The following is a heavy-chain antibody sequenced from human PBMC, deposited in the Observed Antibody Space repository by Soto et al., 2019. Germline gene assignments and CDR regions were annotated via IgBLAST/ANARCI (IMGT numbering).Heavy chain of an antibody. J-gene: IGHJ5*02. CDR2: ISGSGGST. Sequence: SGGSLRLSCAASGFTFSSYAMSWVRQAPGKGLEWVSAISGSGGSTYYADSVEGRFTISRDNSKNTLYLQMNSLRAEDTAVYYCAKQGRPMVPGKGWFDPWGQGTLVTVSS. CDR3: AKQGRPMVPGKGWFDP. D-gene: IGHD3-10*01. V-gene: IGHV3-23*01. CDR1: GFTFSSYA.